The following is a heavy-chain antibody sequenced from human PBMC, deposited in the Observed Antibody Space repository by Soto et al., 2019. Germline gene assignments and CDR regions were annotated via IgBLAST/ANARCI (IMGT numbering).Heavy chain of an antibody. V-gene: IGHV3-33*01. CDR2: IWYDGSNK. Sequence: GGSLRLSCAASGFTFSSYGMHWVRQAPGKGLEWVAVIWYDGSNKYYADSVKGRFTISRDNSKNTLYLQMNSLRAEDTAVYYCARGAPERYSPKPGRYFDYWGQGTLVTVSS. CDR1: GFTFSSYG. D-gene: IGHD2-15*01. J-gene: IGHJ4*02. CDR3: ARGAPERYSPKPGRYFDY.